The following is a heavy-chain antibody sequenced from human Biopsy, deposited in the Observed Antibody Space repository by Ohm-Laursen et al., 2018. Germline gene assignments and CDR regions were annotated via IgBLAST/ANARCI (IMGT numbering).Heavy chain of an antibody. V-gene: IGHV4-34*01. CDR1: GGSFSGSY. CDR3: ARWEVGYSANDLRFDY. J-gene: IGHJ4*02. CDR2: ISHSGST. D-gene: IGHD5-12*01. Sequence: GTLSLTCAVYGGSFSGSYWTWIRQPPGKGLEWLGEISHSGSTNHNPSLKSRVTISMDTSKNQFSLKLTSVTAADTAVYYCARWEVGYSANDLRFDYWGQGTLVTVSS.